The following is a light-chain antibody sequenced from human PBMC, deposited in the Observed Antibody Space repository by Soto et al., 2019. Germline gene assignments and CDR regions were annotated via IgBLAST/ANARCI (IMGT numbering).Light chain of an antibody. V-gene: IGKV1-5*01. J-gene: IGKJ5*01. CDR2: DSS. CDR1: QSISSW. Sequence: DIQMTQSPSTPSASFGDRVTITCRASQSISSWLAWYQQKPGRAPKLLIYDSSSLESGVPSRFSVSGSGTEFRLTISTMKHDDFATYDCQQYDSFSVTFGQGTRLEIK. CDR3: QQYDSFSVT.